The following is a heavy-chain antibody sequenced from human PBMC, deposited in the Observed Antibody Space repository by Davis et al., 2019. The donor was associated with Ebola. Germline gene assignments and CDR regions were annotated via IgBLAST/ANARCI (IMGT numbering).Heavy chain of an antibody. Sequence: GESLKISCAGSGFGLSSYTMSWVRQAPGKGLEWVADIRGSDGTTYYAESVQGRFTISRDNSKNTLYLQMNSLRAEDTAVYYCARERGSFAQYFDYWGQGTLVTVSS. V-gene: IGHV3-23*01. CDR3: ARERGSFAQYFDY. J-gene: IGHJ4*02. CDR1: GFGLSSYT. D-gene: IGHD3-10*01. CDR2: IRGSDGTT.